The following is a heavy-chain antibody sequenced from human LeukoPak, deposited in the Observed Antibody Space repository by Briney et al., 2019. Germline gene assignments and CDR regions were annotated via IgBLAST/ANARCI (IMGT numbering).Heavy chain of an antibody. Sequence: GGSLRLSCATPGFTFSNAWMSWVRQAPGKGLEWVGRVKSKTDGGTADYVAPVKGRFTISRDDSKNTLYLQMNSLKTEDTAVYYCRAAFDIWGQGTMVTVSS. CDR1: GFTFSNAW. CDR2: VKSKTDGGTA. CDR3: RAAFDI. V-gene: IGHV3-15*01. J-gene: IGHJ3*02.